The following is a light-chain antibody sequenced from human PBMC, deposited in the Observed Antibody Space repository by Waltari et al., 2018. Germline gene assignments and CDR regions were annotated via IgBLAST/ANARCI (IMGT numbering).Light chain of an antibody. Sequence: QSVLTQPPSVSAAAGQTITISCSGSTSNIANTYVQWYQPVPGTAPKVLIYDNNKRPSGIPDRFSGSKSGTSATLGITGLQTGDEADYYCGTWDSRLSTVVLGGGTKLTVL. V-gene: IGLV1-51*01. J-gene: IGLJ2*01. CDR1: TSNIANTY. CDR3: GTWDSRLSTVV. CDR2: DNN.